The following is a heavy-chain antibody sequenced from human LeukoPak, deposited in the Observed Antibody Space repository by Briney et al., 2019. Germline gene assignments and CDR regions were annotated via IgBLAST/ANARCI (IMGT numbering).Heavy chain of an antibody. Sequence: KTGGSLRLSCAASGFTFSNAWMSWVRQAPGKGLEWVGRIKSKTDGGTTDYAAPVKGRFTISRDDSKNTLYLQMNSLKTEDTAVYYCTTRRYSTVGYMDVWGKGTTVTVSS. CDR2: IKSKTDGGTT. J-gene: IGHJ6*03. CDR3: TTRRYSTVGYMDV. CDR1: GFTFSNAW. D-gene: IGHD4-23*01. V-gene: IGHV3-15*01.